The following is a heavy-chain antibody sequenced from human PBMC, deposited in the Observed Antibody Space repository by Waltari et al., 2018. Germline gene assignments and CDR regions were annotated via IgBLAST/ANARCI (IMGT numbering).Heavy chain of an antibody. V-gene: IGHV4-39*01. J-gene: IGHJ3*01. Sequence: GWIRHPPGQGLEWIGTISYNGATYSSPSLRGRLTLSRDTTMNQLSLKLGSVTAADTAVYYCATYIGASVGTAAFDVWGQGTMVTVSS. D-gene: IGHD5-12*01. CDR3: ATYIGASVGTAAFDV. CDR2: ISYNGAT.